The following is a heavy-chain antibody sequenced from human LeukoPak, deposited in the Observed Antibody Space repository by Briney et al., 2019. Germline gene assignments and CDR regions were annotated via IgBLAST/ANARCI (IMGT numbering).Heavy chain of an antibody. Sequence: GASVKVSCKASGYTFTGYYMHWVRQAPGQGLEWMGWINPNSGDTNYAQKFQGGVTLTRDTSISTAYMELSRLRSDQTTVSYSALGGGLSTSSYYSPGWFDPWGQGTLVTVSS. CDR3: ALGGGLSTSSYYSPGWFDP. J-gene: IGHJ5*02. CDR1: GYTFTGYY. D-gene: IGHD6-13*01. V-gene: IGHV1-2*02. CDR2: INPNSGDT.